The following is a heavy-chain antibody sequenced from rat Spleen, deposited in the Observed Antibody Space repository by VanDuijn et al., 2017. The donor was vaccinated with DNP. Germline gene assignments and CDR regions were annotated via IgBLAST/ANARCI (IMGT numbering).Heavy chain of an antibody. CDR2: ISSGGST. CDR3: TRGGYPGITSAMDV. D-gene: IGHD1-4*01. J-gene: IGHJ4*01. CDR1: GFSLTSYG. Sequence: QVQLKESGPGLVQPSQTLSLTCTVSGFSLTSYGVSWVRQPPGKGLEWIAAISSGGSTYYNSGLKSRLSISRDTSKSQVFLKMSSLQTEDTAIYFCTRGGYPGITSAMDVWGQGTSVTVSS. V-gene: IGHV2S12*01.